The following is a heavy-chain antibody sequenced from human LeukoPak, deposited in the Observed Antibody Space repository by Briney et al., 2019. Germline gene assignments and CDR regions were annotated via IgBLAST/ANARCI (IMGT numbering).Heavy chain of an antibody. J-gene: IGHJ4*02. Sequence: SETLSLTCTVSGGSISSYYWSWIRQPAGKGLEWIGRIYTSGSTNYNPSLKSRVTMSVDTSKNQFSLKLSSVTAADTAVYYCARDSSYGDDPSFGYWGQGTLVTASS. CDR2: IYTSGST. D-gene: IGHD4-17*01. V-gene: IGHV4-4*07. CDR1: GGSISSYY. CDR3: ARDSSYGDDPSFGY.